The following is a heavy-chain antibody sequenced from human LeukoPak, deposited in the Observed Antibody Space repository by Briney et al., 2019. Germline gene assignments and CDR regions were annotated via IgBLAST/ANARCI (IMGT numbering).Heavy chain of an antibody. J-gene: IGHJ4*02. Sequence: SEALSLTCTVSGGSISSGDYYWSWIRQPPGKGLEWIGYIYYSGSTYYNPSLKSRVTISVDTSKNQFSLKLSSVTAADTAVYYCARARGYSGYDYDYWGQGTLVTVSS. V-gene: IGHV4-30-4*01. CDR2: IYYSGST. CDR3: ARARGYSGYDYDY. D-gene: IGHD5-12*01. CDR1: GGSISSGDYY.